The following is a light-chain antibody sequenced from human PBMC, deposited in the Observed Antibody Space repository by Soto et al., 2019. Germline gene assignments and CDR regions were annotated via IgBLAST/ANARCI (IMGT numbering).Light chain of an antibody. Sequence: EIVMTQSPATLSVSPGESATLSCRASQSVSSNLAWYQQKPGQAPRLLIYGVSTEATGIPARFSGSGSGTDFALTISSMQSEDCAVDYCQRYNNWPWTSGQGTKVELK. J-gene: IGKJ1*01. V-gene: IGKV3-15*01. CDR2: GVS. CDR1: QSVSSN. CDR3: QRYNNWPWT.